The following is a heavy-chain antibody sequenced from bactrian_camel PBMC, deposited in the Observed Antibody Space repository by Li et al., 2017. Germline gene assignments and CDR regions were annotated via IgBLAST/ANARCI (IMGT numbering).Heavy chain of an antibody. V-gene: IGHV3-2*01. CDR1: DNTVRRRC. D-gene: IGHD1*01. CDR2: IYTGDGNT. J-gene: IGHJ4*01. Sequence: VQLVESGGGSVQAGESLRLSCTASDNTVRRRCWGWFRQAPGKGLEWVSSIYTGDGNTYYTDAVKGRFTISHDAAKNSIDLQMNSLKPDDTAVYYCAATGQMLSVAGCRTQGTQVTVS.